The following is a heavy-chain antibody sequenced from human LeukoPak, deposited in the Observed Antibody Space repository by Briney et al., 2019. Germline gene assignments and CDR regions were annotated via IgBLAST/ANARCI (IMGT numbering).Heavy chain of an antibody. J-gene: IGHJ5*01. CDR1: GFAFSSNY. CDR3: ARLIRSYNWFDS. CDR2: VYSGGST. D-gene: IGHD3-10*01. V-gene: IGHV3-53*01. Sequence: GGSLRLSCAASGFAFSSNYMSWVRQAPGKGLEWVSIVYSGGSTYSADSVKGRSTISRDNSKNTLYLQMNSLRAEDTAVYYCARLIRSYNWFDSWGQGTLVTVSS.